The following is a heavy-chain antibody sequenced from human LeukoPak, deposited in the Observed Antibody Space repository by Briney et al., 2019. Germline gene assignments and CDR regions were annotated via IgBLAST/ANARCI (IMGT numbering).Heavy chain of an antibody. CDR2: IYYTGNT. CDR3: AKPSYYDFWSGHGAFDI. CDR1: GGSISGYY. Sequence: PSETLSLTCSVSGGSISGYYWSWIRQPPGKPLEWIAYIYYTGNTNYNPSLKSRAIISVDTSKNQFSLQLTSVTAADTAVYYCAKPSYYDFWSGHGAFDIWGQGTMVTVSS. D-gene: IGHD3-3*01. V-gene: IGHV4-59*01. J-gene: IGHJ3*02.